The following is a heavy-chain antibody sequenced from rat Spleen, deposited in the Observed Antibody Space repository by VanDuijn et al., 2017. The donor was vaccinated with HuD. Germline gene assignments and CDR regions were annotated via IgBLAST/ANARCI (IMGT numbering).Heavy chain of an antibody. CDR1: GFTFSNYY. J-gene: IGHJ2*01. CDR2: ISSGGDYT. Sequence: EVQLVESGGVLVQPGRSMKLSCAASGFTFSNYYMAWVCQTPAKGLEWVASISSGGDYTYYRDSVKGRFTISRDNAKSTLYLHMDSLGSEDTATYYCVRHIDYWGQGVMVTVSS. CDR3: VRHIDY. V-gene: IGHV5-25*01.